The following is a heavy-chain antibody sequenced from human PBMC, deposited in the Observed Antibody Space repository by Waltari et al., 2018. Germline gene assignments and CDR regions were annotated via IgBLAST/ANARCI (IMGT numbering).Heavy chain of an antibody. J-gene: IGHJ6*03. V-gene: IGHV3-23*04. CDR3: AKGIRATATYFYMDV. CDR2: ISDDGQTS. Sequence: EARLEESGGGLEQPGKSLRLSCSASGFTFSTYAMTWVRQAPGQGWEGGSSISDDGQTSFYADSVKGRCIISRDNSKSTLFLHLNSLRGDDTARYYCAKGIRATATYFYMDVWGKGTTVTVSS. CDR1: GFTFSTYA. D-gene: IGHD3-10*01.